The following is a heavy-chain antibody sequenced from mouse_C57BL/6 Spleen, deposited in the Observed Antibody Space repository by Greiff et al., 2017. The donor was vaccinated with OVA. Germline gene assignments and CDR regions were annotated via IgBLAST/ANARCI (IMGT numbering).Heavy chain of an antibody. CDR2: INPNNGGT. D-gene: IGHD2-5*01. Sequence: VQLQQSGPELVKPGASVKIPCKASGYTFTDYNMDWVKQSHGQSLEWIGDINPNNGGTIYNQKFKGKATLTVDKSSSTAYMELRSLTSEDTAVYYCGRRHSNYDWFAYWGQGTLVTVSA. CDR3: GRRHSNYDWFAY. CDR1: GYTFTDYN. V-gene: IGHV1-18*01. J-gene: IGHJ3*01.